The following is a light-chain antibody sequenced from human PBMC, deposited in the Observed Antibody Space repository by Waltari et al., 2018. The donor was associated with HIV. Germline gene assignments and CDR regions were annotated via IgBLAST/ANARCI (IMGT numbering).Light chain of an antibody. Sequence: QSALTQPASVSGFLGQSINISCTGISTDSRFYQYVSWYQQYPGKTPRLIIFYINIRPSGVSDHFAGSRSGNSASLTFSGLQSGDEAHYYCTSNRLDYTLIFGGGTKLTVL. CDR2: YIN. J-gene: IGLJ2*01. V-gene: IGLV2-14*03. CDR1: STDSRFYQY. CDR3: TSNRLDYTLI.